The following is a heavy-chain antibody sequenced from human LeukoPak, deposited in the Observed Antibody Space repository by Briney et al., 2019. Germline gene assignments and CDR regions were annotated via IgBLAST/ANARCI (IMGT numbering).Heavy chain of an antibody. CDR3: ARVSVGAYQFDY. Sequence: QSGGSLRLSCAASGFTFSRYWMHWVRQAPGKGLVWVSRINPDGSTTSYADSVKGRFTISRDNAKNTLYLQMNSLRAEGTAVYYCARVSVGAYQFDYWGQGTLVTVSS. CDR2: INPDGSTT. CDR1: GFTFSRYW. J-gene: IGHJ4*02. V-gene: IGHV3-74*01. D-gene: IGHD1-26*01.